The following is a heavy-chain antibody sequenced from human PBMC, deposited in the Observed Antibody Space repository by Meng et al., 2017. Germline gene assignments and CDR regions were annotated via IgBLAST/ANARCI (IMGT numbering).Heavy chain of an antibody. D-gene: IGHD1-26*01. J-gene: IGHJ4*02. CDR2: ISYDGSNK. CDR1: GFTFSSYA. Sequence: GESLKISCAASGFTFSSYAMHWVRQAPGKGLEWVAVISYDGSNKYYADSVKGRFTISRDNSKNTLYLQMNSLRAEDTAVYYCARGTAGELLFAWGQGALVTVSS. V-gene: IGHV3-30*04. CDR3: ARGTAGELLFA.